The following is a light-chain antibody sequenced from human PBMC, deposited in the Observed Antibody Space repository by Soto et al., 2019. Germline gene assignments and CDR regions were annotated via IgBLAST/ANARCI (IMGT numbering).Light chain of an antibody. CDR3: SSYTSSSTPLV. J-gene: IGLJ1*01. CDR1: SSDDGGYNY. Sequence: QSVLTQPASVSGSPGQSIIISCTGTSSDDGGYNYVSWYQQHPGKAPKLMIYDVSNRPSGVSNRFSGSKSGNTASLTISGLQAEDEADYYCSSYTSSSTPLVFGTGTKLTVL. CDR2: DVS. V-gene: IGLV2-14*01.